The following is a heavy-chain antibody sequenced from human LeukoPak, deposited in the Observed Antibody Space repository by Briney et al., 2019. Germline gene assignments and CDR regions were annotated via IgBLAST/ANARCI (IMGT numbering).Heavy chain of an antibody. CDR1: GGSISSYY. D-gene: IGHD2-21*01. V-gene: IGHV4-59*12. CDR3: ARVVVIAIDYYFDY. J-gene: IGHJ4*02. CDR2: IYHSGST. Sequence: SETLSLTCTVSGGSISSYYWSWIRQPPGKGLEWIGYIYHSGSTYYNPSLKSRVTISVDRSKNQFSLKLSSVTAADTAVYYCARVVVIAIDYYFDYWGQGTLVTVSS.